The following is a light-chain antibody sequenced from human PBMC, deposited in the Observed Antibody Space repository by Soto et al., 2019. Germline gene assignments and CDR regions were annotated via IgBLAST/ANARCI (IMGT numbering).Light chain of an antibody. J-gene: IGKJ1*01. CDR2: GAS. CDR1: QSISSY. CDR3: QQYDSWPPWT. V-gene: IGKV3-15*01. Sequence: ELFVTLSTPTLSVPSGQRATLSCSASQSISSYLAWYQQKPGQAPRLLIYGASTRATGIPARFSGSGSGTEFTLTISRLQPEDFAVYYCQQYDSWPPWTFGQGTKVDIK.